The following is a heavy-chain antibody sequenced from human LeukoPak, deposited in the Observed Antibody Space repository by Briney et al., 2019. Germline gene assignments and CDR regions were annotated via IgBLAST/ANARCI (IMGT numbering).Heavy chain of an antibody. CDR2: ISWNSGSI. CDR1: GFTFDDYA. CDR3: AKSSAYSYGYIHYYYYGMDV. J-gene: IGHJ6*02. D-gene: IGHD5-18*01. V-gene: IGHV3-9*01. Sequence: GGSLRLSCAASGFTFDDYAMHWVRQAPGKGLEWASGISWNSGSIGYADSVKGRFTISRDNAKNSLYLQMNSLRAEDTALYYCAKSSAYSYGYIHYYYYGMDVWGQGTTVTVSS.